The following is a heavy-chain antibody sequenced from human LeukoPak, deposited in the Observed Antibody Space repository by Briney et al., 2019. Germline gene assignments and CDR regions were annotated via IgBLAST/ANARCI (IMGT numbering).Heavy chain of an antibody. Sequence: PGGSLRLSCAASGFTFSSYVMSRVRQAPGKGLEWVSDISGSGGGDSTHYADSVKGRFTISRDNSKNTLYLQMNSLRAEDTAIYYCAKAFGSGLESYQAWGQGTLVTVSS. CDR1: GFTFSSYV. V-gene: IGHV3-23*01. D-gene: IGHD3-10*01. CDR2: ISGSGGGDST. J-gene: IGHJ4*02. CDR3: AKAFGSGLESYQA.